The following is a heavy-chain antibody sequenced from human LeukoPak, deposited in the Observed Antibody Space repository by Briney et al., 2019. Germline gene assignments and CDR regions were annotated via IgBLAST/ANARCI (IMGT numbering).Heavy chain of an antibody. Sequence: GGSLRLSXAAPGFTFSSYGMHWVRQAPGKGLEWVAVIWYDGSNKYYADSVKGRFTISRDNSKNTLYLQMNSLRAEDTAVYYCAKDQGGTLYYYYYMDVWGKGTTVTVSS. CDR2: IWYDGSNK. CDR1: GFTFSSYG. CDR3: AKDQGGTLYYYYYMDV. J-gene: IGHJ6*03. D-gene: IGHD3-16*01. V-gene: IGHV3-33*06.